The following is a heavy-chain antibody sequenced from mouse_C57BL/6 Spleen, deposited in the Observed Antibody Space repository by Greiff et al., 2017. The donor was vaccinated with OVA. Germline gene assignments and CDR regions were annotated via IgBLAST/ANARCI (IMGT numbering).Heavy chain of an antibody. CDR3: ARRDAYYYGSTFDY. J-gene: IGHJ2*01. CDR2: IHPNSGST. V-gene: IGHV1-64*01. CDR1: GYTFTSYW. Sequence: QVQLQQPGAELVKPGASVKLSCKASGYTFTSYWMHWVKQRPGQGLEWIGMIHPNSGSTNYNEKFKSKATLTVDKSSSTAYMQLSSLTSEDSAVYYCARRDAYYYGSTFDYWGQGTTLTVSS. D-gene: IGHD1-1*01.